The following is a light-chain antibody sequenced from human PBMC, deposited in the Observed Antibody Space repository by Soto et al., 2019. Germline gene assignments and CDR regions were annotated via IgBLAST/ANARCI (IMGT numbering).Light chain of an antibody. J-gene: IGLJ2*01. V-gene: IGLV2-14*01. CDR3: SSYTTSSTLL. Sequence: QSALTQPASVSGSPGQSITISCTGTSSDVGGYDYVSWYQQHPGKAPKLMISEVSNRPSGVSIRFSGSKSGNTASLIISGLQAEDEADYYCSSYTTSSTLLFGGGTKLTFL. CDR1: SSDVGGYDY. CDR2: EVS.